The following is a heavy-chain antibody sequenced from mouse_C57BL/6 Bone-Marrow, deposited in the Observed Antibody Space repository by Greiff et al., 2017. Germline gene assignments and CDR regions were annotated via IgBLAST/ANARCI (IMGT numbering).Heavy chain of an antibody. CDR3: ARLEFDGSSGDWYFDV. CDR1: GYTFTSYD. CDR2: IYPRDGST. D-gene: IGHD1-1*01. Sequence: QVQLQQSVAELVKPGASVKLSCKASGYTFTSYDINWVKQRPGQGLEWIGWIYPRDGSTKYNEKFKGKATLTVDTSSSTAYMELHSLTSEDSAVYFCARLEFDGSSGDWYFDVWGTGTTVTVSS. V-gene: IGHV1-85*01. J-gene: IGHJ1*03.